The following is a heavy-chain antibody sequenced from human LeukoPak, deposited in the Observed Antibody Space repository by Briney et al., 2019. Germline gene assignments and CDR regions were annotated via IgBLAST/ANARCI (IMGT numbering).Heavy chain of an antibody. CDR3: AREAYDYVWGSYGFDY. CDR2: ISYDGSNK. J-gene: IGHJ4*02. V-gene: IGHV3-30-3*01. Sequence: GGYLRLSCAASGFTFSSYAMHWVRQAPGKGLEWVAVISYDGSNKYYADSVKGRFTISRDNSKNTLYLQMNSLRAEDTAVYYCAREAYDYVWGSYGFDYWGQGTLVTVSS. CDR1: GFTFSSYA. D-gene: IGHD3-16*01.